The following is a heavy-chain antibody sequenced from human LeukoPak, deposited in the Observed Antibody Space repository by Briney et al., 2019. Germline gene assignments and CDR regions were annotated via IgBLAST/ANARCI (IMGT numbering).Heavy chain of an antibody. J-gene: IGHJ3*02. V-gene: IGHV3-7*01. CDR2: IKQDGSEK. CDR3: ARDSGAFDI. Sequence: PGGSLRLSCAASGFTFSNYWMTWVRQAPGKGLEWVANIKQDGSEKYYVDSVKGRFTISRDNTKNSLYLQMNSLRAEGTSVYYCARDSGAFDIWGQGTMVTVSS. D-gene: IGHD3-10*01. CDR1: GFTFSNYW.